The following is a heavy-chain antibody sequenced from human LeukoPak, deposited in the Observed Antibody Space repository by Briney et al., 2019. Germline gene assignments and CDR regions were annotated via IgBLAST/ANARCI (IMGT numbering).Heavy chain of an antibody. CDR3: ARDRGGAAACTHP. CDR1: GYRISSGYY. CDR2: ICHSGIT. Sequence: SGTLSLTFRVTGYRISSGYYWDWIRQPPGKGLEWIGSICHSGITYYNPSLKSRVTISIDTSKNQLSLRLSSVTAADTAVYYCARDRGGAAACTHPWGQGTLVTVSS. V-gene: IGHV4-38-2*02. J-gene: IGHJ5*02. D-gene: IGHD6-13*01.